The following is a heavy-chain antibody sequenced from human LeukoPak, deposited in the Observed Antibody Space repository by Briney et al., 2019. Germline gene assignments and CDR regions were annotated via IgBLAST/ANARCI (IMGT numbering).Heavy chain of an antibody. Sequence: GGSLRLSCSASGFTFSRYAMHWVRQAQGKGLEYVSAISSNGGSTYYADSMKGRFTISRDNSRNTLHLQMSSLRVEDTAVYYCVKDSSSGSYFDYWGQGTLVTASS. V-gene: IGHV3-64D*06. J-gene: IGHJ4*02. D-gene: IGHD3-10*01. CDR2: ISSNGGST. CDR1: GFTFSRYA. CDR3: VKDSSSGSYFDY.